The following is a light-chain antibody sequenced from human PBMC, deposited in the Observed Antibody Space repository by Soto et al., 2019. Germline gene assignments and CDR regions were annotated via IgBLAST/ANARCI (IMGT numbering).Light chain of an antibody. Sequence: DIQMTQSPSSLSASVGDRVTITCRASQNIDSYLNWYQQRPGKAPKLLIHDASSLQTGVPSRFSGSGSETDFTLTISSLQPEDFATYYCQQSFRTPYTFGQGTRLEIK. V-gene: IGKV1-39*01. J-gene: IGKJ5*01. CDR3: QQSFRTPYT. CDR2: DAS. CDR1: QNIDSY.